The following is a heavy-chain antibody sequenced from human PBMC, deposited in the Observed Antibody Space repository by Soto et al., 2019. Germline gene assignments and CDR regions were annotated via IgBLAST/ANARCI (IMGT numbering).Heavy chain of an antibody. CDR3: AKEIGWELLSPYYYYGMDV. Sequence: WGSLRLSCAASGFTFSSYGMHWVRQAPGKGLEWVAVISYDGSNKYYADSVKGRFTISRDNSKNTLYLQMNSLRAEDTAVYYCAKEIGWELLSPYYYYGMDVWSQGTTVTVSS. D-gene: IGHD1-26*01. CDR2: ISYDGSNK. J-gene: IGHJ6*02. V-gene: IGHV3-30*18. CDR1: GFTFSSYG.